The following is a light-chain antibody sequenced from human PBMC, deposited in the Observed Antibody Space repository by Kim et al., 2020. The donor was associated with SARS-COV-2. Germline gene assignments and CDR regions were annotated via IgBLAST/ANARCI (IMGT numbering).Light chain of an antibody. J-gene: IGKJ1*01. Sequence: AYVGYRFTISCRASQNVYSYLNWYQQKVGKAPQLLISGSSTLQGGVPSRFSGSGSGTEFTLTITSLQPDDFATYYCQQSFNAPRTFGPGTKVDIK. CDR2: GSS. V-gene: IGKV1-39*01. CDR3: QQSFNAPRT. CDR1: QNVYSY.